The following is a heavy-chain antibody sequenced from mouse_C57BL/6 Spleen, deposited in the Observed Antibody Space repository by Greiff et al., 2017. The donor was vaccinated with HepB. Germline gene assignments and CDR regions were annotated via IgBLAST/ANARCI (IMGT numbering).Heavy chain of an antibody. Sequence: QVQLQQSGAELVRPGTSVKVSCKASGYAFTNYLIEWVKQRPGRGLEWIGVINPGSGGTNYNEKFKGKATLTADKSSSTAYMQLSSLTSEDSAVYFCARGYDYDGGGFFYWGQGTTLTVSS. D-gene: IGHD2-4*01. J-gene: IGHJ2*01. CDR3: ARGYDYDGGGFFY. V-gene: IGHV1-54*01. CDR2: INPGSGGT. CDR1: GYAFTNYL.